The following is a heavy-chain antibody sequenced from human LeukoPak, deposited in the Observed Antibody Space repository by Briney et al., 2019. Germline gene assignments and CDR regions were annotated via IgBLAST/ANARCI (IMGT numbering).Heavy chain of an antibody. CDR2: MYPRDSDI. D-gene: IGHD6-13*01. V-gene: IGHV5-51*01. CDR3: ARGMRAAAGSGVFYFDN. J-gene: IGHJ4*02. CDR1: GYSFANYW. Sequence: GEPLKISCKASGYSFANYWIGWVRQIPGKGLEWMGIMYPRDSDISYSPSFQGQVTISADKSHNIAYLQWSSLKASDSALYFCARGMRAAAGSGVFYFDNWGQGTLVSVSS.